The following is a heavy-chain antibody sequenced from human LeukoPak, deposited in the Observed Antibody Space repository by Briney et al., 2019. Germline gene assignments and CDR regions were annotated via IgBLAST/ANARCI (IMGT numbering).Heavy chain of an antibody. D-gene: IGHD4-23*01. CDR3: AKLPGAYNMDV. J-gene: IGHJ6*03. Sequence: GGSLRLSCAASGFIVTGNYMSWVRQAPGKGLEWVSVIYSGGNTYYADSVKGRFTISRDNSKNTLYLQMNSLRAEDTAVYYCAKLPGAYNMDVWGQGTTVTVSS. CDR1: GFIVTGNY. V-gene: IGHV3-53*01. CDR2: IYSGGNT.